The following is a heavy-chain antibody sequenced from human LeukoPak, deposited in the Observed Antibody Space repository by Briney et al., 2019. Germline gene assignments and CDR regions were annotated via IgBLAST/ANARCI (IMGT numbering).Heavy chain of an antibody. J-gene: IGHJ4*02. CDR1: GYTFTGYY. D-gene: IGHD2-15*01. CDR3: AIFESAATVFDY. Sequence: ASVKVSCKASGYTFTGYYMHWVRQAPGQGLEWMGWINPNSGGTNYAQQFQGRVTMTRDTSISTAYMELSRLRSDDTAVYYCAIFESAATVFDYWGQGTLVTVSS. CDR2: INPNSGGT. V-gene: IGHV1-2*02.